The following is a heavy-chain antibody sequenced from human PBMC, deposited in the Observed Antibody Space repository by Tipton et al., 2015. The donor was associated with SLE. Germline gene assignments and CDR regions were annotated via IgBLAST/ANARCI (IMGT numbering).Heavy chain of an antibody. D-gene: IGHD7-27*01. V-gene: IGHV4-34*01. Sequence: GLVKPSETLSLTCAVYGGSFSGYYWSWIRQPPGKGLEWIGEINHSGSTNYNPSLKSRVTISVDTSKNQFSLKLSSVTAADTATYYCAKPFSPTGAYLPYDIWGQGTVVTVSS. CDR3: AKPFSPTGAYLPYDI. CDR2: INHSGST. J-gene: IGHJ3*02. CDR1: GGSFSGYY.